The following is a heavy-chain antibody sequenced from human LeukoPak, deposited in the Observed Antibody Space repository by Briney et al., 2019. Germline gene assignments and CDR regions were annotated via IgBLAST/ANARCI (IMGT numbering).Heavy chain of an antibody. D-gene: IGHD3-10*01. Sequence: GASVKVSCKASGYTFTSYYMHWVRQAPGQGLEWMGIINPSGGSTSYAQKFQGRVTMTRDMSTSTVYMELSSLRSDDTAVYYCAREARYYYGSGSYYYYYYYYMDVWGKGTTVTISS. CDR3: AREARYYYGSGSYYYYYYYYMDV. CDR2: INPSGGST. J-gene: IGHJ6*03. V-gene: IGHV1-46*01. CDR1: GYTFTSYY.